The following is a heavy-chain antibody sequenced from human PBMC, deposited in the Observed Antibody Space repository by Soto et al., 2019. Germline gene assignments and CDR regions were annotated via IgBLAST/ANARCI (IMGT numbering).Heavy chain of an antibody. V-gene: IGHV1-18*01. D-gene: IGHD2-15*01. Sequence: VSVKVSCKASGYTFSNYGISWVRQAPGQGLEWMGWISAYNGNTNYAQKLQGRVTMTRDTSTSTAYMELRSLRSDDTAVYYCAREGGYCSGDSCHYYYYYMDVWGKGTTVTVSS. CDR2: ISAYNGNT. CDR3: AREGGYCSGDSCHYYYYYMDV. CDR1: GYTFSNYG. J-gene: IGHJ6*03.